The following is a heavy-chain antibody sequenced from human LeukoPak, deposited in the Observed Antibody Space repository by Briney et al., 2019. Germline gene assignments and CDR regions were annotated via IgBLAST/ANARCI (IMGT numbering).Heavy chain of an antibody. Sequence: GGSLRLSCAASGFTFSSYSMNWVRQAPGKGLEWVSSISSSSSYIYYADSVKGRFTVSRDNAKNSLYLQMNSLRAEDTAVYYCARALTPGGCDYWGQGTLVTVSS. J-gene: IGHJ4*02. D-gene: IGHD3-10*01. CDR1: GFTFSSYS. CDR2: ISSSSSYI. CDR3: ARALTPGGCDY. V-gene: IGHV3-21*01.